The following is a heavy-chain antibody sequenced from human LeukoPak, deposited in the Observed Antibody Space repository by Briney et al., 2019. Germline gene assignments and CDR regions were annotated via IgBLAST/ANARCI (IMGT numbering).Heavy chain of an antibody. V-gene: IGHV3-30-3*01. CDR1: GFTFSDYY. J-gene: IGHJ3*02. CDR2: ISYDGSYK. CDR3: VRDSYYDVLTGDI. Sequence: PGGSLRLSCAASGFTFSDYYMSWICQAPGKGLEWVAVISYDGSYKYYADSVKGRFTISRDNSKNTLYLQMNSLRAEDTAVYYCVRDSYYDVLTGDIWGQGTMVTVSS. D-gene: IGHD3-9*01.